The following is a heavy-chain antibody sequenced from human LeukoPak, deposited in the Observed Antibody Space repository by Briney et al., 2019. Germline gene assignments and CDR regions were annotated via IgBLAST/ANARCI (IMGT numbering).Heavy chain of an antibody. CDR1: GGSISSSSYY. CDR3: ARVQSRLSWFDP. J-gene: IGHJ5*02. V-gene: IGHV4-39*07. Sequence: SETLSLTCTVSGGSISSSSYYWGWIRQPPGKGLEWIGSIYYSGSTYYNPSLKSRVTISVDTSKNQFSLRLGSVTAADTAVYYCARVQSRLSWFDPWGQGTLVTVSS. CDR2: IYYSGST.